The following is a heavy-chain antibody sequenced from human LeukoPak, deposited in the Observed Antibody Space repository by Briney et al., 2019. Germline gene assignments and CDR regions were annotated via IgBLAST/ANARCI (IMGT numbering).Heavy chain of an antibody. Sequence: ASVKVSCKASGYTFTSYYMHWVRQAPGQGLEWMGWINPNSGGTNYAQKFQGWVTMTRDTSISTAYMELSRLRSDDTAVYYCARGPSSTYYDFWSGSYYFDYWGQGTLVTVSS. V-gene: IGHV1-2*04. J-gene: IGHJ4*02. CDR2: INPNSGGT. D-gene: IGHD3-3*01. CDR3: ARGPSSTYYDFWSGSYYFDY. CDR1: GYTFTSYY.